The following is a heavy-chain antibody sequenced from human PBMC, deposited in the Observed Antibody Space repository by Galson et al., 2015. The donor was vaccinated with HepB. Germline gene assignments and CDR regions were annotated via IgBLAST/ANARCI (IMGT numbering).Heavy chain of an antibody. CDR1: GFSFSIYG. CDR2: IRYDGINK. D-gene: IGHD6-19*01. V-gene: IGHV3-30*02. CDR3: AKRGHSGWYRGDDNLDI. J-gene: IGHJ3*02. Sequence: SLRLSCAASGFSFSIYGMHWVRQAPGKGLEWVAFIRYDGINKLYADSVKGRFTISRDNSRNTLYLQMNSLRAEDTALYYCAKRGHSGWYRGDDNLDIWGQGPMVTVSS.